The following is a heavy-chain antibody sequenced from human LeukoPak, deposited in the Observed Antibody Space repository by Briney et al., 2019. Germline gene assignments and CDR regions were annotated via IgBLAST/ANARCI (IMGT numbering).Heavy chain of an antibody. Sequence: ASLKVSCKASGGTFISYAISWVRQAPGQRLEWMGGIIPIFGTAKYAQKFQGRVTITADKSTSTAYMELSSMRSEDTAVYYCARDVAAAGISPWGQGTLVTVSS. V-gene: IGHV1-69*06. CDR1: GGTFISYA. CDR3: ARDVAAAGISP. D-gene: IGHD6-13*01. J-gene: IGHJ5*02. CDR2: IIPIFGTA.